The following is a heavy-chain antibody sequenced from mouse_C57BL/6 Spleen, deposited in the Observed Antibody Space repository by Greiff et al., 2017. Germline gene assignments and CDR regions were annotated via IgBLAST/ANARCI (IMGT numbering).Heavy chain of an antibody. CDR1: GYTFTSYW. V-gene: IGHV1-55*01. D-gene: IGHD1-1*01. CDR3: ARGYYGSSYWYFDV. J-gene: IGHJ1*03. CDR2: IYPGSGST. Sequence: VQLQQPGAELVKPGASVKMSCKASGYTFTSYWITWVKQRPGHGLEWIGDIYPGSGSTNYNEKFKGKATLTVDTSSSTAYMQRSSLTSDDSAVYYCARGYYGSSYWYFDVWGTGTTFTVSA.